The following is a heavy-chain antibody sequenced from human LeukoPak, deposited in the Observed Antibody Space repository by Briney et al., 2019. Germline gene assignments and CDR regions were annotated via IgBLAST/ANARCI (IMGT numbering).Heavy chain of an antibody. CDR3: AKNRYGSGSFPLYYFDY. CDR1: GFTFSSYA. Sequence: QSGGSLRLSCAASGFTFSSYAMSWVRQAPGKGLEWVSAISGSGGSTYYADSVKGRFTISRDNSKNTLYLQMNSLRAEDTAVYYCAKNRYGSGSFPLYYFDYWGQGTPVTVSS. V-gene: IGHV3-23*01. CDR2: ISGSGGST. J-gene: IGHJ4*02. D-gene: IGHD3-10*01.